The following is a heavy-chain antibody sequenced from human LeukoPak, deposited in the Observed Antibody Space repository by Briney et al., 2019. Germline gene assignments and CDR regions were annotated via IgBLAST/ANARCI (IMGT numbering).Heavy chain of an antibody. CDR2: ISYDGSNK. CDR3: ARDGRWDY. D-gene: IGHD2-15*01. CDR1: GFTFSNNG. Sequence: GGSLRLSCAASGFTFSNNGMHWVRQAPGKGLEWVAVISYDGSNKYYADSVKGRFTISRDNSKNTLYLQMNSLRAEDTAVYYCARDGRWDYWGQGTLVTVSS. J-gene: IGHJ4*02. V-gene: IGHV3-30*19.